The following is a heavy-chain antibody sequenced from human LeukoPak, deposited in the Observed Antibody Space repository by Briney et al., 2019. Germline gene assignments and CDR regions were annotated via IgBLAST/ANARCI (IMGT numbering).Heavy chain of an antibody. CDR3: ARDSPRVGGGTLDY. CDR2: IYSGGST. D-gene: IGHD3-16*01. Sequence: GGSLRLSCAASGFIFTNYFMSWVRQAPGKGLEWVSVIYSGGSTYCADSVKGRFTISRDNSKNTLYLQMNSLRAEDTAVYYCARDSPRVGGGTLDYWGQGTLVTVSS. V-gene: IGHV3-53*01. CDR1: GFIFTNYF. J-gene: IGHJ4*02.